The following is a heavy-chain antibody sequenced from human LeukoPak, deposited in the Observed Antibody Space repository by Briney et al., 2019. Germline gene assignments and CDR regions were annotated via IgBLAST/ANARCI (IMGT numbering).Heavy chain of an antibody. CDR3: AKDGGRGVIDY. D-gene: IGHD2-15*01. J-gene: IGHJ4*02. Sequence: PGGSLRLSCVASGLTFSTCGMHWVRQAPGKGLEWLTHIRYDESATYYADSVKGRFTISRENSKNTLYLQMNSLRPEDTAVYYCAKDGGRGVIDYWGQGTLVTVSS. CDR1: GLTFSTCG. V-gene: IGHV3-30*02. CDR2: IRYDESAT.